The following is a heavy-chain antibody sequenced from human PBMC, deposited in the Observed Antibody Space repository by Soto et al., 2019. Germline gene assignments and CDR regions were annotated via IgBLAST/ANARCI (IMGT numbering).Heavy chain of an antibody. CDR3: AKVRVYDSGGYYLMNYFDY. Sequence: SGGSLRVSCAASGFTFSSYAMSWVRQAPGKGLEWVSAISGSGGSTYYADSVKGRFTISRDNSKNTLYLQMNSLRAEDTAVYYCAKVRVYDSGGYYLMNYFDYWGRGTRSPSPQ. J-gene: IGHJ4*02. CDR1: GFTFSSYA. V-gene: IGHV3-23*01. CDR2: ISGSGGST. D-gene: IGHD3-22*01.